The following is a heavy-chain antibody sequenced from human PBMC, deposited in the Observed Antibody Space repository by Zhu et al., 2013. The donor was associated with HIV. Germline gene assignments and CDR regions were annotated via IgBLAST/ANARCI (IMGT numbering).Heavy chain of an antibody. CDR1: GYTFTSYD. CDR3: ARGPTPYYDFWSGDWYFDL. Sequence: QVQLVQSGAEVKKPGASVKVSCKASGYTFTSYDINWVRQATGQGLEWMGWMNPNSGNTGYAQKFQGRVTMTRNTSISTAYMELSSLRSEDTAVYYCARGPTPYYDFWSGDWYFDLWGRGTLVTVSS. V-gene: IGHV1-8*01. D-gene: IGHD3-3*01. J-gene: IGHJ2*01. CDR2: MNPNSGNT.